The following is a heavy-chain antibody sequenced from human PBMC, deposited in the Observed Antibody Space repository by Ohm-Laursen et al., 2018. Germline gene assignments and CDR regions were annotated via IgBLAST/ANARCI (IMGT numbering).Heavy chain of an antibody. V-gene: IGHV4-59*12. D-gene: IGHD6-13*01. CDR2: IYYRGTT. CDR1: GASISSEY. J-gene: IGHJ4*02. Sequence: SDTLPLTCTVSGASISSEYWTWIRQPPGKGLEWIGYIYYRGTTNYNPSLKSRVTMSVDTSKNQFSLKLSSVTAADTAVYYCARGTTWSLRYWGQGTLVTVSS. CDR3: ARGTTWSLRY.